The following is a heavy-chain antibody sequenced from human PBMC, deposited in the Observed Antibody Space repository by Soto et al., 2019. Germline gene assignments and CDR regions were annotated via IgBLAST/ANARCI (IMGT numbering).Heavy chain of an antibody. J-gene: IGHJ5*02. CDR2: IYHTGIT. D-gene: IGHD3-16*01. CDR3: ARSPGYFTLSSLGP. V-gene: IGHV4-4*02. CDR1: GDSISRVNW. Sequence: SETLSLTCAVSGDSISRVNWWSWVRQSPGQGLEWIGDIYHTGITNYNPSLQSRVTISVDKTKNEFSLNLTSVTAADTAVYYCARSPGYFTLSSLGPWGPGTLVPVSS.